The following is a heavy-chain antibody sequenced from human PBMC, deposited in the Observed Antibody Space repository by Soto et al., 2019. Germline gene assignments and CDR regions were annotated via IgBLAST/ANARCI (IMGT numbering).Heavy chain of an antibody. D-gene: IGHD2-8*01. CDR2: IFHDGTA. J-gene: IGHJ4*02. V-gene: IGHV4-4*02. CDR1: GVSISSCNW. CDR3: ARLVYDTRLNYMYFDF. Sequence: SETLSLTCAVPGVSISSCNWWTWVRQTPQRGLEYIGEIFHDGTANYYPSFERRVAISVDTSKNQFSLKLTSVTAADTAIYFCARLVYDTRLNYMYFDFWGQGALVTVSS.